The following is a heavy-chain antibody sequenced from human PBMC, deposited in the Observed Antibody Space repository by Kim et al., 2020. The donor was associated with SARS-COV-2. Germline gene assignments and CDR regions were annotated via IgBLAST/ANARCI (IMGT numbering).Heavy chain of an antibody. CDR1: GFTFSNGE. Sequence: GGSLRLTCAASGFTFSNGERNWLRQTPGKGLEWISYISPSSTTIYYADSVRGRFTISRDNAKNSLYLQMNGLRDEDTAVYYCATNRVSAHYFDYWGQGTLVTVSS. CDR2: ISPSSTTI. J-gene: IGHJ4*02. CDR3: ATNRVSAHYFDY. V-gene: IGHV3-48*02. D-gene: IGHD3-16*01.